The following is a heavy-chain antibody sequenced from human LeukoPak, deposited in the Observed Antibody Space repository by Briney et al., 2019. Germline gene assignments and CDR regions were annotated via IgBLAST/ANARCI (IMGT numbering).Heavy chain of an antibody. V-gene: IGHV4-34*01. CDR1: GGSFSGYY. J-gene: IGHJ4*02. D-gene: IGHD3-9*01. CDR2: INHSGST. CDR3: ARIPPDTLVMDL. Sequence: PSETLSLTCAVYGGSFSGYYWSWIRQPPGKGLEWIGEINHSGSTNYNPSLKSRVTISVDTSKNQFSLKLSSVTAADTAVYYCARIPPDTLVMDLWGQGTLVTVSS.